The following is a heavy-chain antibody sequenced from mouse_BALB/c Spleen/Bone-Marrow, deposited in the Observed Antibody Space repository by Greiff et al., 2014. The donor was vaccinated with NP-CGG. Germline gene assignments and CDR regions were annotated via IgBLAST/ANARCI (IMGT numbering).Heavy chain of an antibody. J-gene: IGHJ2*01. CDR3: ARYRLGTYFDY. D-gene: IGHD1-2*01. CDR1: GFNIKDTY. Sequence: VQLKQSGAELVKPGASVKLSCPASGFNIKDTYMHWVKQRPEQGLEWIGRIDPANGNTKYDPKFQGKATITADTSPNTAYLQLSSLTSEDTAVYYCARYRLGTYFDYWGQGTTLTVSS. V-gene: IGHV14-3*02. CDR2: IDPANGNT.